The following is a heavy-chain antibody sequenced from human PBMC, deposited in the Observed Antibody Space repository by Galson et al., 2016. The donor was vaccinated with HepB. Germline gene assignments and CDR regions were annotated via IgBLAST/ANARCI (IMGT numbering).Heavy chain of an antibody. CDR1: GFTLSDYW. CDR2: INEDGNIK. Sequence: SLRLSCAASGFTLSDYWMTWVRQAPGKGLEWVANINEDGNIKLYVNSVKGRFTISRDNTRNSVYLEMNSLSGDDTAVYYRARLSRPYGLDVWGQGTTVTVSS. J-gene: IGHJ6*02. D-gene: IGHD6-13*01. V-gene: IGHV3-7*01. CDR3: ARLSRPYGLDV.